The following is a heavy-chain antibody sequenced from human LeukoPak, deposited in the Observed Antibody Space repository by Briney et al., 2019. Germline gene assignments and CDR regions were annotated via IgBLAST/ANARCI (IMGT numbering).Heavy chain of an antibody. CDR3: AKDLGRLLWFGVGRYYNYGMDV. V-gene: IGHV3-23*01. CDR2: MSGDGST. Sequence: GGSLRLSCAVSGFTFRSYAMSWVRQTPGKGLEWVSAMSGDGSTYYADSVKGRFTISRDSSKNTLYLQMNSLRAEDTALYYCAKDLGRLLWFGVGRYYNYGMDVWGQGTTVTVSS. D-gene: IGHD3-10*01. J-gene: IGHJ6*02. CDR1: GFTFRSYA.